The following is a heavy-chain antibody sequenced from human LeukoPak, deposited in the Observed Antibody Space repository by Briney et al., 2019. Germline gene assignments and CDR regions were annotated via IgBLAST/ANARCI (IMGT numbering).Heavy chain of an antibody. CDR3: ARGMAPRRRIAVAEGLFDY. V-gene: IGHV4-30-2*01. D-gene: IGHD6-19*01. Sequence: SETLSLTCAVSGGSMSSGGYSWSWIRQPPGKGLEWIGYIYHSGSTYYNPSLKSRVTISVDTSKNQFSLKLSSVTAADTAVYYCARGMAPRRRIAVAEGLFDYWGQGTLVTVSS. J-gene: IGHJ4*02. CDR1: GGSMSSGGYS. CDR2: IYHSGST.